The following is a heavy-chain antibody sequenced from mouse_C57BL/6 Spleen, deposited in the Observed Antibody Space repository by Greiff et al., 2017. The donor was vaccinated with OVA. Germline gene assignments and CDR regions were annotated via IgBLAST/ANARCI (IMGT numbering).Heavy chain of an antibody. CDR1: GYAFTNYL. V-gene: IGHV1-54*01. CDR2: INPGSGGT. CDR3: AGDYYGSSPDV. J-gene: IGHJ2*01. Sequence: QVHVKQSGAELVRPGTSVKVSCKASGYAFTNYLIEWVKQRPGQGLEWIGVINPGSGGTNYTEKFKGKATLTADKSSSNAYMQLSSLTSEDSAVDFCAGDYYGSSPDVWGQGTTLTVSS. D-gene: IGHD1-1*01.